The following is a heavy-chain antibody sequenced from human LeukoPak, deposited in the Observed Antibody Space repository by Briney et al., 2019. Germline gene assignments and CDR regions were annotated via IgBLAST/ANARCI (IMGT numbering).Heavy chain of an antibody. CDR1: GFTFRISW. CDR3: ARGGRPDS. CDR2: IKEDGSEK. V-gene: IGHV3-7*04. Sequence: GSLRLSCAASGFTFRISWMSWVRQAPGKGLEWVASIKEDGSEKNYVDSVKGRFTISRDNDNNSLYLHMNSLRVDDTAFYYCARGGRPDSWGQGTLVTVSS. J-gene: IGHJ5*01. D-gene: IGHD1-26*01.